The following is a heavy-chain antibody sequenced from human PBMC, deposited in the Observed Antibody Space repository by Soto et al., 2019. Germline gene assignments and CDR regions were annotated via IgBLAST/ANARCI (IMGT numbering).Heavy chain of an antibody. CDR1: GGTFSSYA. CDR3: ARDGPADIQVYYYYGMDV. J-gene: IGHJ6*02. V-gene: IGHV1-69*13. Sequence: GASVKVSCKASGGTFSSYAISWVRQAPGQGLEWMGGIIPIFGTANYAQKFQGRVTITADESTSTAYMELSSLRSEDTAVYYCARDGPADIQVYYYYGMDVWGQGTTVTVS. CDR2: IIPIFGTA. D-gene: IGHD2-2*01.